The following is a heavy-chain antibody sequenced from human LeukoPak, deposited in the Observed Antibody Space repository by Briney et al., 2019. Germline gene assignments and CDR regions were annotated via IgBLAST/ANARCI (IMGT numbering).Heavy chain of an antibody. Sequence: ASVKVSCKASGYSFTDYYIHWVRQAPGQGLEWMGWINLNNGDIKSAQKFQGRVTMTRDTSITTVYMKVSWLTSDDTAIYYCARADRLHGGPYLIGPWGQGTLVTVSS. CDR2: INLNNGDI. J-gene: IGHJ5*02. D-gene: IGHD2-21*01. V-gene: IGHV1-2*02. CDR3: ARADRLHGGPYLIGP. CDR1: GYSFTDYY.